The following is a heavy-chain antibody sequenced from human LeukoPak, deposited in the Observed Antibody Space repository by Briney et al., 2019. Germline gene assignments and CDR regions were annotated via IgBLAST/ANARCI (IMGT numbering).Heavy chain of an antibody. D-gene: IGHD6-13*01. CDR1: GGSISSYY. CDR3: ARGLPSIYSSSWFDY. J-gene: IGHJ4*02. V-gene: IGHV4-59*12. Sequence: SETLSLTCTVSGGSISSYYWSWIRQPPGKGLEWIGYIYYSGSTNYNPSLKSRVTISVDTSKNQFSLKLSSVTAADTAVYYCARGLPSIYSSSWFDYWGQGTLVTVSS. CDR2: IYYSGST.